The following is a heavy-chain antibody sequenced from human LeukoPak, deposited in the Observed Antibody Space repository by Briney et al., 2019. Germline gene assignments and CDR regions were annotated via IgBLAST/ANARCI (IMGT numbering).Heavy chain of an antibody. J-gene: IGHJ4*02. CDR3: ARGLGSPVGRNY. Sequence: ASVKVSCKASGYTFTGYYMHWVRQAPGQGLEWMGWMNPNSGNIGYAQKFQGRVTMTRNTSISTAYMEVSSLRSEDTAVYYCARGLGSPVGRNYWGQGTLVTVS. CDR1: GYTFTGYY. CDR2: MNPNSGNI. V-gene: IGHV1-8*02. D-gene: IGHD1-26*01.